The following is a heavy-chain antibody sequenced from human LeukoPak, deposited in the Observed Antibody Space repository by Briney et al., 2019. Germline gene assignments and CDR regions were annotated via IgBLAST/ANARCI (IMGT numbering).Heavy chain of an antibody. D-gene: IGHD6-19*01. CDR2: ISSSSSTI. Sequence: GGSLRLSCAASGSTFSSYSMNWVRQAPGKGLEWVSYISSSSSTIYYADSVKGRFTISRDNAKNSLYLQMNSLRDEDTAVYYCARDLHPSGWSYRGDYYFDYWGQGTLVTVSS. CDR3: ARDLHPSGWSYRGDYYFDY. V-gene: IGHV3-48*02. J-gene: IGHJ4*02. CDR1: GSTFSSYS.